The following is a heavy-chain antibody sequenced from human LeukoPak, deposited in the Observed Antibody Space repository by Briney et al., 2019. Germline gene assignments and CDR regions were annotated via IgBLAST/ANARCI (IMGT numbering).Heavy chain of an antibody. CDR1: GFTVSFYA. V-gene: IGHV3-23*01. J-gene: IGHJ5*02. CDR2: ISGSGGST. Sequence: GGSLTLACALSGFTVSFYAMSWVRQPPGKGLECVSAISGSGGSTYYADYVKRRLTSSRDNSKNTVFLQMHSLRAEDTAVYYCAKDTRSPGTAVAGHKNWFDPWGQGTPVTVSS. D-gene: IGHD6-19*01. CDR3: AKDTRSPGTAVAGHKNWFDP.